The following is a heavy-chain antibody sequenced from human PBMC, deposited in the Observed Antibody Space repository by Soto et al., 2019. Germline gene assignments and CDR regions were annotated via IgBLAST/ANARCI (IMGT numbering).Heavy chain of an antibody. CDR1: GFTFISYG. V-gene: IGHV3-23*01. D-gene: IGHD2-15*01. CDR2: ISGSGGST. CDR3: AKGGRYCSGGSCYPAFFDY. Sequence: AGGSLRLSCAASGFTFISYGMSWVRQAPGKGLEWVSAISGSGGSTYYADSVKGRFTISRDNSKNTLYLQMNSLRAEDTAVYYCAKGGRYCSGGSCYPAFFDYWGQGTLVTVSS. J-gene: IGHJ4*02.